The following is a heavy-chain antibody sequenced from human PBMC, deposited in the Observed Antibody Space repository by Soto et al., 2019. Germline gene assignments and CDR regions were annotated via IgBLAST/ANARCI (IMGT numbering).Heavy chain of an antibody. Sequence: SETLSLTCAVSGGSISSSSYYWGWIRQPPGKGLEWIGSIYYSGSTYYNPSLKSRVTISVDTSKNQFSLKLSSVTAADTAVYYCARPFFWSGYGDDNYYYGMDVWGQGTTVTVSS. CDR2: IYYSGST. J-gene: IGHJ6*02. CDR1: GGSISSSSYY. D-gene: IGHD3-3*01. CDR3: ARPFFWSGYGDDNYYYGMDV. V-gene: IGHV4-39*01.